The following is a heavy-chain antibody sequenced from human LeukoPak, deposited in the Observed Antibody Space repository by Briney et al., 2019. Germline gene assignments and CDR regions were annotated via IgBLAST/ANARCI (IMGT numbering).Heavy chain of an antibody. CDR1: GYTFTSYG. D-gene: IGHD3-10*01. V-gene: IGHV1-18*01. Sequence: GAPVKVSCKASGYTFTSYGISWVRQAPGQGLEWMGWISAYNGNTNYAQKLQGRVTMTTDTSTSTAYMELRSLRSDDTAVYYCAVYYYGSGSYFQPDYWGQGTLVTVSS. CDR2: ISAYNGNT. CDR3: AVYYYGSGSYFQPDY. J-gene: IGHJ4*02.